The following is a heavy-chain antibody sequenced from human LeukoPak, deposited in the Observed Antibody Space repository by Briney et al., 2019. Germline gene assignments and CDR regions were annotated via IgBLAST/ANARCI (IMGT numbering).Heavy chain of an antibody. D-gene: IGHD6-19*01. V-gene: IGHV3-7*03. CDR3: AKDSSKYSSGWFAYYYYGMDV. J-gene: IGHJ6*02. CDR2: IKQDGSEK. CDR1: GFSISSHW. Sequence: GSLRLSCVASGFSISSHWMSWVRQAPGKGLEWVANIKQDGSEKYYVDSVKGRFTISRDNAKNSLYLQMNSLRAEDTALYYCAKDSSKYSSGWFAYYYYGMDVWGQGTTVTVSS.